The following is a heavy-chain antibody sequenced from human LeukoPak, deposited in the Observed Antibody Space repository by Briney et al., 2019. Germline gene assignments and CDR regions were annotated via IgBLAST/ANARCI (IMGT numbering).Heavy chain of an antibody. CDR3: AREYGDYDSYYYYGMDV. Sequence: ASVKVSCKASGGTFSSYAISWVRQAPGQGLEWMGGIIPIFGTANYAQKFQGRVTITADEPTSTAYMELSSLRSEDTAVYYCAREYGDYDSYYYYGMDVWGQGTTVTVSS. V-gene: IGHV1-69*13. CDR2: IIPIFGTA. CDR1: GGTFSSYA. J-gene: IGHJ6*02. D-gene: IGHD4-17*01.